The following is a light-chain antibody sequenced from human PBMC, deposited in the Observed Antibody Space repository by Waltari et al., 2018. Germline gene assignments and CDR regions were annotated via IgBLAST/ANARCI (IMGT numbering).Light chain of an antibody. CDR2: GAS. CDR1: QTINNNF. Sequence: IVLTQSPDTLSVSPGQRATLSCRASQTINNNFLVWYQQKPGHAPRLIIHGASSRATGFPDRFSGSGSGTDFTLTISNLEPEDFAVYYCQQYDGSVLTFGGGTKVEI. CDR3: QQYDGSVLT. J-gene: IGKJ4*01. V-gene: IGKV3-20*01.